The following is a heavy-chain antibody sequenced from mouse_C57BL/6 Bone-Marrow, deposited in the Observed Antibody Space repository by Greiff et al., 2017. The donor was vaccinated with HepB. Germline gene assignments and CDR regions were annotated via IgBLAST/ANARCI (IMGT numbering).Heavy chain of an antibody. V-gene: IGHV5-6*02. CDR3: ARRDYGSSYGY. D-gene: IGHD1-1*01. CDR2: ISSGGRYT. CDR1: GFTFSSYG. J-gene: IGHJ2*01. Sequence: EVMLVESGGDLVKPGGSLKLSCAASGFTFSSYGMSWVRQTPDKRLEWVATISSGGRYTYYPDSVKGRFTISRDNAKNTLYLQMSSLKSEDTAMYYCARRDYGSSYGYWGQGTTLTVSS.